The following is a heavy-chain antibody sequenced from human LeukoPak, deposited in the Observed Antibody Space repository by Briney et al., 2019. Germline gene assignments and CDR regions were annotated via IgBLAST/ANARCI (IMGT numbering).Heavy chain of an antibody. CDR3: ARAEGCGGDCYYFDY. D-gene: IGHD2-21*02. V-gene: IGHV1-69*04. CDR1: GGTFSSYA. J-gene: IGHJ4*02. CDR2: IIPILGIA. Sequence: SVKVSCKASGGTFSSYAISWVRQAPGQGLEWMGRIIPILGIANYAQKFQGRVTITADKSTSTAYMELSSLRSEDTAVYYCARAEGCGGDCYYFDYWGQGTLVTVSS.